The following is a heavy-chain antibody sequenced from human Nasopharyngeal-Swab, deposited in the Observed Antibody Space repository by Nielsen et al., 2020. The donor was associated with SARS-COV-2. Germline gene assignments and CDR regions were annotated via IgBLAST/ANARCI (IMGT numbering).Heavy chain of an antibody. J-gene: IGHJ4*02. CDR2: INHSGST. V-gene: IGHV4-34*01. CDR1: GGSFSGYY. Sequence: SETLSLTCAVYGGSFSGYYWSWIRQPPGKGLEWIGEINHSGSTNYNPSLKSRVTISVDTSKNQFSLKLSSVTAADTAVYYCAREYSSSPALLDYWGQGTLVTVSS. CDR3: AREYSSSPALLDY. D-gene: IGHD6-6*01.